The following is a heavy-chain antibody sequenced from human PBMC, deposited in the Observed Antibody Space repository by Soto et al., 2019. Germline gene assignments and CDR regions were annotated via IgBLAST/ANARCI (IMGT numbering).Heavy chain of an antibody. D-gene: IGHD2-2*02. V-gene: IGHV4-39*01. J-gene: IGHJ5*02. CDR2: IYYSGST. CDR1: GGSISRSTYY. Sequence: SETLSLTCTVSGGSISRSTYYWGWIRQPPGKGLEWIGSIYYSGSTYYRPSLKSRVTISVDTSKNQFSLKLSSVTAADTAVYYCARQVPAAIRLGWFDPWGLGTLVTVSS. CDR3: ARQVPAAIRLGWFDP.